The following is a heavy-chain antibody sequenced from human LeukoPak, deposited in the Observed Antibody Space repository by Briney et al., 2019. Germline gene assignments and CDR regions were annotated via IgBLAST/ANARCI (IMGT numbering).Heavy chain of an antibody. V-gene: IGHV4-39*01. CDR3: ARHFGWVGGNVDY. CDR2: MYHTGTT. D-gene: IGHD3-9*01. CDR1: GGSISSSSYY. J-gene: IGHJ4*02. Sequence: PSETLSLTCTVSGGSISSSSYYWGWIRQPPGKGLEWIGYMYHTGTTYYNPSLRSRVTISVDRSKNQFSLKLSSVTAEDTAVYYCARHFGWVGGNVDYWGQGTQVTVSS.